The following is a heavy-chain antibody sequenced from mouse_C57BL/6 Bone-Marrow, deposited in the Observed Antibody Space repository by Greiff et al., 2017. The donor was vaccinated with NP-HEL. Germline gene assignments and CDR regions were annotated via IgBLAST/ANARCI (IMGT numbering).Heavy chain of an antibody. CDR1: GYTFTSYW. V-gene: IGHV1-50*01. CDR2: IDPSDSYT. D-gene: IGHD3-2*02. J-gene: IGHJ3*01. Sequence: VQLQQPGAELVKPGASVKLSCKASGYTFTSYWMQWVKQRPGQGLEWIGEIDPSDSYTNYNQKFKGKATLTVDTSSSTAYMQLSSLTSEDSAVYYCARAQLRPWFAYWGRGTLVTVTA. CDR3: ARAQLRPWFAY.